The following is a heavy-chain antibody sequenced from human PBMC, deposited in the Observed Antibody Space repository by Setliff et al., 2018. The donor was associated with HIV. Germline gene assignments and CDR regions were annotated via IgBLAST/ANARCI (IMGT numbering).Heavy chain of an antibody. V-gene: IGHV1-2*02. CDR2: INPNSGGT. CDR1: GYSFTGYY. D-gene: IGHD5-12*01. CDR3: ARDTSATIRPLFDY. Sequence: WASVKVSCKAFGYSFTGYYIHWVRQAPGQGLEWMGWINPNSGGTRYTQKFQGRVTMTRDTSINTAYMEMRDLIFDDTAVYFCARDTSATIRPLFDYWGQGTPVTVSS. J-gene: IGHJ4*02.